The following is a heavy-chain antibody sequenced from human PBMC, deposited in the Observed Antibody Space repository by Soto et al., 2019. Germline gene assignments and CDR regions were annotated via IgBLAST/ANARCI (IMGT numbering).Heavy chain of an antibody. Sequence: QLQLQESGPGLVKPSETLSLTCTVSGGSISSSTYYWGWIRQPPGKGLEWIGSIYYSGSTSYNPSLKSRVTISVDTSKNHFSLRLSSVTAADTAVYYCARLRWGVSGYWGQGTLVTVSS. CDR2: IYYSGST. D-gene: IGHD3-10*01. J-gene: IGHJ4*02. V-gene: IGHV4-39*02. CDR3: ARLRWGVSGY. CDR1: GGSISSSTYY.